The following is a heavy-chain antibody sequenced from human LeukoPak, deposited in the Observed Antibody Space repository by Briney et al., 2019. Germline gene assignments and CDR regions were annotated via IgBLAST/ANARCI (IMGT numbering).Heavy chain of an antibody. J-gene: IGHJ4*02. CDR1: GYSISSGYY. Sequence: SETPSLTCAVSGYSISSGYYWGWIRQPPGKGLEWIGSIYHSGSTYYNPSLKSRVTISVDTSKNQFSLKLSSVTAADTAVYYCARVRPGTTDFDYWGQGTLVTVSS. CDR2: IYHSGST. D-gene: IGHD1-7*01. V-gene: IGHV4-38-2*01. CDR3: ARVRPGTTDFDY.